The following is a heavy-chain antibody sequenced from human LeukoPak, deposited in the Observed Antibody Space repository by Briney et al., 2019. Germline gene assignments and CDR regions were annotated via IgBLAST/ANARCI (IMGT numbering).Heavy chain of an antibody. Sequence: PGGSPRLSCAASGFTFSSYSMNWVRQAPGKGLEWVSSISSSSSYIYYADSVKGRFTISRDNAKNSLYLQMNSLRAEDTAVYYCAGYSSSWPIDYWGQGTLVTVSS. J-gene: IGHJ4*02. D-gene: IGHD6-13*01. CDR2: ISSSSSYI. CDR1: GFTFSSYS. V-gene: IGHV3-21*01. CDR3: AGYSSSWPIDY.